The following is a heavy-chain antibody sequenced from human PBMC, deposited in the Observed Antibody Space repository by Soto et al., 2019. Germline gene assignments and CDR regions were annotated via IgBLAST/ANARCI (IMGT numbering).Heavy chain of an antibody. CDR3: ARDLTVTTWYFDY. J-gene: IGHJ4*02. Sequence: LSLTCTVSGGSISSSSYYWGWIRQPPGKGLEWIGSIYYSGSTYYNPSLKSRVTISVDNSKNTLYLQMNSLRAEDTAVYYCARDLTVTTWYFDYWGQGTLVTVS. CDR1: GGSISSSSYY. CDR2: IYYSGST. D-gene: IGHD4-17*01. V-gene: IGHV4-39*01.